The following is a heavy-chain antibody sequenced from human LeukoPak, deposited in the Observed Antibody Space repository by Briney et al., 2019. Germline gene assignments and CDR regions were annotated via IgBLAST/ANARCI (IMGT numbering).Heavy chain of an antibody. J-gene: IGHJ4*02. V-gene: IGHV3-21*01. Sequence: GGSLRLSRAPSGFTFRIYSMKYVRHPPGEGLECVSSISRSSSYIYYADSVKGRFTISRDNAKNSLYLQMNSLRAEDTAVYYCARVLNSVPNDYWGQGTLVTVSS. CDR3: ARVLNSVPNDY. D-gene: IGHD4-23*01. CDR1: GFTFRIYS. CDR2: ISRSSSYI.